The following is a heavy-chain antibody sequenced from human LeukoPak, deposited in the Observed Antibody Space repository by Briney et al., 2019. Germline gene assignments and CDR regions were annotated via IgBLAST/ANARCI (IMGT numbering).Heavy chain of an antibody. J-gene: IGHJ4*02. CDR2: SGNRASNYIS. V-gene: IGHV3-72*01. CDR1: GCTVSSNY. Sequence: TGGSLRLSCAASGCTVSSNYRSWVRQDPGKGLEWGGSSGNRASNYISEYAASVEGRFTISRDDSRNSLYLQMNSLRAEDTAVYYCARGGYDSPFDYWGQGTLVTVSS. CDR3: ARGGYDSPFDY. D-gene: IGHD5-12*01.